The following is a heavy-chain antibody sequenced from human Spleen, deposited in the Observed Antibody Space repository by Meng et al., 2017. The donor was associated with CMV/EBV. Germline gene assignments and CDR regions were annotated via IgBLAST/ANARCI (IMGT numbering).Heavy chain of an antibody. J-gene: IGHJ6*02. CDR1: GFTFSSYW. V-gene: IGHV3-7*01. CDR3: ARAPIVVVPYYGMDV. CDR2: REQDGSEK. D-gene: IGHD2-2*01. Sequence: ESLKISCAASGFTFSSYWMSWVRQAPGKGLEWVGNREQDGSEKYYVDSVKGRIAISRDNAKTSLYLQMNSLRAEDTGVYYCARAPIVVVPYYGMDVWGQGTPVTVSS.